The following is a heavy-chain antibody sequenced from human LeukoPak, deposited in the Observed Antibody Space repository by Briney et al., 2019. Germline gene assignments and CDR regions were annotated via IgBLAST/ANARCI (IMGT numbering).Heavy chain of an antibody. CDR2: INHSGST. V-gene: IGHV4-34*01. J-gene: IGHJ6*04. Sequence: SETLSLTCAVYGGSFSGYYWSWIRQPPGKGLEWIGEINHSGSTNYNPSLKSRVTISVDTSKNQFSLKLSSVTAADTAVYYCARGREGWGRDKDGTPRRAVYYYGMDVWGKGTTVTVSS. CDR1: GGSFSGYY. D-gene: IGHD3-16*01. CDR3: ARGREGWGRDKDGTPRRAVYYYGMDV.